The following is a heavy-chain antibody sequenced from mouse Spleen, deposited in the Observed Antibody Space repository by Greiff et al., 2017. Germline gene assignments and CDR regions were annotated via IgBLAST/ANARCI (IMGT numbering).Heavy chain of an antibody. D-gene: IGHD1-1*01. V-gene: IGHV1-7*01. CDR3: ASRTVEAY. CDR2: INPSTGYT. CDR1: GYTFTSYW. Sequence: QVQLKESGAELAKPGASVKMSCKASGYTFTSYWMHWVKQRPGQGLEWIGYINPSTGYTEYNQKFKDKATLTADKSSSTAYMQLSSLTSEDSAVYYCASRTVEAYWGQGTLVTVSA. J-gene: IGHJ3*01.